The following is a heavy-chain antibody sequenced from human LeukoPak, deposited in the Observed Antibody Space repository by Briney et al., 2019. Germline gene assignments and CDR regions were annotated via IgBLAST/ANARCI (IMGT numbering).Heavy chain of an antibody. J-gene: IGHJ6*04. CDR2: INWNSDTI. CDR1: GFTFGAYC. Sequence: GGSLRLACAASGFTFGAYCMQWVRQPRGKGLEWVSAINWNSDTIHYADSVRGRFTISRDNAKNTLYLQMNSLRVEDTAFYFCTKDISSGRPAPYGMDVWGYGTTVTVSS. CDR3: TKDISSGRPAPYGMDV. D-gene: IGHD3-10*01. V-gene: IGHV3-9*01.